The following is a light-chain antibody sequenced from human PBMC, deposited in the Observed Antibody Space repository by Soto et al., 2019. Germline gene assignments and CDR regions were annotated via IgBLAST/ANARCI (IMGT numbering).Light chain of an antibody. Sequence: DIQVTQSPSSVSASVGDRVTITCRTTQGVSSWLVWYQQKPGKAPKLLIYSASTLHSGVPSRFSGSGSGTDFTLPINSLQPEDFATYYCQQANSFPFTFGPGTKVDI. CDR3: QQANSFPFT. J-gene: IGKJ3*01. V-gene: IGKV1-12*01. CDR2: SAS. CDR1: QGVSSW.